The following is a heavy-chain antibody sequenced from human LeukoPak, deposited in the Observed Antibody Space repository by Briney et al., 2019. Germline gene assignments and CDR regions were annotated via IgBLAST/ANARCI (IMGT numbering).Heavy chain of an antibody. Sequence: GGSLRLSCAASGFTFSSYGMHWVRQAPGKGLEWVAVIWYDGSNKYYADSVKGRFTISRDNSKNTLYLQMNSLRAEDTAVYYCASCATGYSSGCSGYWGQGTLVTVSS. J-gene: IGHJ4*02. CDR3: ASCATGYSSGCSGY. CDR2: IWYDGSNK. V-gene: IGHV3-33*01. D-gene: IGHD6-19*01. CDR1: GFTFSSYG.